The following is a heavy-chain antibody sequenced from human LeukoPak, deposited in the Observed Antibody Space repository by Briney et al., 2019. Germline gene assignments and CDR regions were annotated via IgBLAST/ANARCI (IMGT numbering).Heavy chain of an antibody. Sequence: ASVKVSCKASGYTFTSYGISWVRQAPGQGLEWMGWISAYNGNTNYAQKLQGRVTMTTDTSTSTAYMELRSLRSDDTAVYYCAKVVLNYDYDSSGYLDYWGQGTLVTVSS. CDR2: ISAYNGNT. V-gene: IGHV1-18*01. CDR3: AKVVLNYDYDSSGYLDY. CDR1: GYTFTSYG. D-gene: IGHD3-22*01. J-gene: IGHJ4*02.